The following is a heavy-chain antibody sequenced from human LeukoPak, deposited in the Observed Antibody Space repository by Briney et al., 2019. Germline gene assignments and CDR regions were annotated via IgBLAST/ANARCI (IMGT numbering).Heavy chain of an antibody. CDR3: AKDGVVVAYSYYHYMDV. CDR2: IRYDGSNK. Sequence: GGSLRPSCAASGFTFSSYGMHWVRQAPGKVLGWVAFIRYDGSNKYYANSVKGRFTISRDNSKNTLYLQMNSLTAEDKAVYFCAKDGVVVAYSYYHYMDVWGKGTTVTVSS. V-gene: IGHV3-30*02. J-gene: IGHJ6*03. CDR1: GFTFSSYG. D-gene: IGHD2-2*01.